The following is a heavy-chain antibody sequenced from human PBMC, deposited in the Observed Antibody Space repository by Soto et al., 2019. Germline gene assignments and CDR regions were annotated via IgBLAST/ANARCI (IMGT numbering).Heavy chain of an antibody. J-gene: IGHJ5*02. CDR1: GYTFTSYA. Sequence: SVKVSCKASGYTFTSYAMHWVRQAPGQRLEWMGWINAGNGNTKYSQKFQGRVTITRDTSASTAYMELSRLRSEDTAVYYCATKQVWYPYNWFDPWGQGTLVTVSS. V-gene: IGHV1-3*01. CDR2: INAGNGNT. D-gene: IGHD6-13*01. CDR3: ATKQVWYPYNWFDP.